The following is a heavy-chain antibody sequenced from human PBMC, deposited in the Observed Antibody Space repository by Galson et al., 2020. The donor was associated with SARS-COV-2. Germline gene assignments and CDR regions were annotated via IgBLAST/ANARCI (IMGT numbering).Heavy chain of an antibody. CDR2: ISYDGSNK. CDR1: GFTFSSYG. J-gene: IGHJ6*03. V-gene: IGHV3-30*18. Sequence: VLDAGGSLRLSCAASGFTFSSYGMHWVRQAPGKGLEWVAVISYDGSNKYYADSVKGRFTISRDNSKNTLYLQMNSLRAEDTAVYYCAKEMTTGNYYYYMDVWGKGTTVTISS. CDR3: AKEMTTGNYYYYMDV. D-gene: IGHD4-17*01.